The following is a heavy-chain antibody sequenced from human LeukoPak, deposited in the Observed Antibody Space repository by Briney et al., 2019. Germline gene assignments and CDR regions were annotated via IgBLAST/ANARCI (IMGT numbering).Heavy chain of an antibody. CDR2: IYYSGST. Sequence: SETLSLTCTVSGGSISSSSYYWGWIRQPPGKGLEWIGSIYYSGSTYYNPSLKSRVTISVDTSKNQFSLKLSSVTAADTAVYYCARHPEPSISGFDYWGQGTLVTVSS. V-gene: IGHV4-39*01. D-gene: IGHD1-14*01. CDR3: ARHPEPSISGFDY. CDR1: GGSISSSSYY. J-gene: IGHJ4*02.